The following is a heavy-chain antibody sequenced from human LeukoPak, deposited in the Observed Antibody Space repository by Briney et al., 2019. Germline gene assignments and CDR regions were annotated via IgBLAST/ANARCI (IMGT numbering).Heavy chain of an antibody. CDR3: AREGTVVPAAIPGYYHMDV. J-gene: IGHJ6*03. D-gene: IGHD2-2*01. V-gene: IGHV4-4*07. Sequence: SETLSLTCTVSGGSISSYYWSWIRQPAGKGLEWIGRFYTSGSTNYNPSLKSRVTMSVDTSKNQFSLKLSSVTAADTAVYYCAREGTVVPAAIPGYYHMDVWGKGTTVTVSS. CDR1: GGSISSYY. CDR2: FYTSGST.